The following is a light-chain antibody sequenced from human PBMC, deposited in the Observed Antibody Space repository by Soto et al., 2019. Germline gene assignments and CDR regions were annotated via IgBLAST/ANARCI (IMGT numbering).Light chain of an antibody. CDR1: QSVSSY. J-gene: IGKJ2*01. CDR2: DAS. Sequence: EIVLTQSPATLSLSPGERATLSCRASQSVSSYLAWYQQKPGQAPRLLIYDASNRATGIPARFSGSGSGTDFTLTISSLEPEDFAVYYCQQRSNWPRVYTFGQGNKLEIK. V-gene: IGKV3-11*01. CDR3: QQRSNWPRVYT.